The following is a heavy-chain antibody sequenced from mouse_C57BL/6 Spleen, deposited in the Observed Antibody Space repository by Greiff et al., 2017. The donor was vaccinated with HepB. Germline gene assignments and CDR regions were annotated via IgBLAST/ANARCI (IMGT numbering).Heavy chain of an antibody. J-gene: IGHJ2*01. V-gene: IGHV5-9*01. CDR2: ISGGGGNT. Sequence: EVQGVESGGGLVKPGGSLKLSCAASGFTFSSYTMSWVRQTPEKRLEWVATISGGGGNTYYPDSVKGRFTISRDNAKNTLYLQMSSLRSEDTALYYCARQGGYYVEYFDYWGQGTTLTVSS. D-gene: IGHD2-3*01. CDR3: ARQGGYYVEYFDY. CDR1: GFTFSSYT.